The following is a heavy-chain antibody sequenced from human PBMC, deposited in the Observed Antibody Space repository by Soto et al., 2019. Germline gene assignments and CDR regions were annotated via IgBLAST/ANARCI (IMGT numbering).Heavy chain of an antibody. V-gene: IGHV3-73*01. CDR1: GFTFSGSA. D-gene: IGHD1-1*01. CDR3: TTNSPLIGPEDYYYYMDV. CDR2: IRSKANSYAT. Sequence: GGSLRLSCAASGFTFSGSAMHWVRQASGKGLEWVGRIRSKANSYATAYAASVKGRFTISRDDSKNTAYLQMNSLKTEDTAVYYCTTNSPLIGPEDYYYYMDVWGKGTTVTVSS. J-gene: IGHJ6*03.